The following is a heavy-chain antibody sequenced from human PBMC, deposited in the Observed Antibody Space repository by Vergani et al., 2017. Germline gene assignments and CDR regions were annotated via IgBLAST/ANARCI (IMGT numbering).Heavy chain of an antibody. CDR3: AKDRDIVVVVAATLEGGFDP. J-gene: IGHJ5*02. CDR1: GFTFSDYY. D-gene: IGHD2-15*01. V-gene: IGHV3-11*05. Sequence: VQLVESGGGLVQPGGSLRLSCAASGFTFSDYYMSWIRQAPGKGLEWVSYISSSSSYTNYADSVKGRFTISRDNAKNSLYLQMNSLRAEDTAVYYCAKDRDIVVVVAATLEGGFDPWGQGTLVTVSS. CDR2: ISSSSSYT.